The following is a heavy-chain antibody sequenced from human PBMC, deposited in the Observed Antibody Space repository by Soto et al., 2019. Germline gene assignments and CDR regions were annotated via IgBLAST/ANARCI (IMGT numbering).Heavy chain of an antibody. Sequence: GSLRLSCAASGFTFSNAWMSWVRQAPGKGLEWVGRIKSKTDGGTTDYAAPVKGRFTISRDDSKNTLYLQMNSLKTEDTAVYYCTTGYCSSTSCYPQARYFDYWGQGTLVTVSS. CDR2: IKSKTDGGTT. CDR1: GFTFSNAW. J-gene: IGHJ4*02. CDR3: TTGYCSSTSCYPQARYFDY. D-gene: IGHD2-2*01. V-gene: IGHV3-15*01.